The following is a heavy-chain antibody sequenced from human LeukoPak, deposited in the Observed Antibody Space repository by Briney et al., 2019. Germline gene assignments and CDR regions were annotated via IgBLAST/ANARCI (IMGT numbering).Heavy chain of an antibody. Sequence: ASVKVSCKASGYTFTSYGISWVRQAPGQGLEWMGWISAYNGNTNYAQKLQGRVTMTTDTSTSTAYMELRSLRSDDTAVYYCARDRIFGYSSSWNTYYFDYWGQGTLVTVFS. CDR1: GYTFTSYG. D-gene: IGHD6-13*01. CDR3: ARDRIFGYSSSWNTYYFDY. J-gene: IGHJ4*02. V-gene: IGHV1-18*01. CDR2: ISAYNGNT.